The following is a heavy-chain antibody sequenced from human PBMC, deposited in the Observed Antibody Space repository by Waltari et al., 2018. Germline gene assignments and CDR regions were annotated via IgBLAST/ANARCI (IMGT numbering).Heavy chain of an antibody. J-gene: IGHJ1*01. V-gene: IGHV4-38-2*02. CDR2: LFVDGGT. CDR1: NSFITSGHY. CDR3: ARGDYYYDNSGYYPAGQHNEYFHY. D-gene: IGHD3-22*01. Sequence: QVQLQESGPGLVKSSATLSLTCSVSNSFITSGHYWAWIRHHPGKGLAWIGSLFVDGGTYYNPALKSRVTLSTDTSQNRFSLKLTSVTAADTAVYYCARGDYYYDNSGYYPAGQHNEYFHYWGQGTLVTVSS.